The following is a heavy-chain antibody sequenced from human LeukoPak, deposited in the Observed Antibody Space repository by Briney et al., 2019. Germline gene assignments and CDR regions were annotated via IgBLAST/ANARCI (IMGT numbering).Heavy chain of an antibody. V-gene: IGHV3-20*04. Sequence: GGSLRLSCAASGFTFDDYGMSWVRQAPGKGLEWVSGINWNGGSTGYADSVKGRFTISRDNAENSLYLQMNSLRAEDTALYYCARDGLRLVENDAFDIWGQGTMVTVSS. CDR3: ARDGLRLVENDAFDI. D-gene: IGHD6-25*01. J-gene: IGHJ3*02. CDR1: GFTFDDYG. CDR2: INWNGGST.